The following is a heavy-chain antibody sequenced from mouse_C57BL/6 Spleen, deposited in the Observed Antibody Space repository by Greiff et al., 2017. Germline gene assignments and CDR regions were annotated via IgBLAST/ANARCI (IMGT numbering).Heavy chain of an antibody. Sequence: QVQLQQSGPGLVQPSQSLSITCTVSGFSLTSYGVHWVRQSPGKGLEWLGVIWSGGSTDDNAAFISRLSISKDNSKSQVFFKMNSLQADDTAIYYCARTPTVVAYYFDYWGQGTTLTVSS. V-gene: IGHV2-2*01. CDR1: GFSLTSYG. CDR2: IWSGGST. CDR3: ARTPTVVAYYFDY. D-gene: IGHD1-1*01. J-gene: IGHJ2*01.